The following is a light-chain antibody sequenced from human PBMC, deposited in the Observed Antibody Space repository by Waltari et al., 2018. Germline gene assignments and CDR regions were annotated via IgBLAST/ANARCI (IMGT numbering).Light chain of an antibody. CDR1: QSINNW. CDR3: QQYETFT. Sequence: DIQMTQSPSTLSAFVGDRVSITCRASQSINNWLAWYQLKPGKAPKLLIYKASTLEIGVPSRFSGTGSGTEFTLTITNPQPDDFATYYCQQYETFTFGQGTRLEIK. J-gene: IGKJ5*01. CDR2: KAS. V-gene: IGKV1-5*03.